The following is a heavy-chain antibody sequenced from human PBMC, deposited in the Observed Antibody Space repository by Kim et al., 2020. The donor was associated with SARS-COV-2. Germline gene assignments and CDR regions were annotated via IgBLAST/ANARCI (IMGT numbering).Heavy chain of an antibody. Sequence: LKSRVTISMDTSKNRFSLKLSSVTAADTAVYYCARGPGKAGGYGSGYFDYWGQGTLVSVSS. V-gene: IGHV4-30-2*04. J-gene: IGHJ4*02. D-gene: IGHD5-12*01. CDR3: ARGPGKAGGYGSGYFDY.